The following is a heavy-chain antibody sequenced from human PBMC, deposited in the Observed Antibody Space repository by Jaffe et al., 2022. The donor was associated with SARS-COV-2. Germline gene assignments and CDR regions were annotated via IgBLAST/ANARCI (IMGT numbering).Heavy chain of an antibody. V-gene: IGHV4-61*02. D-gene: IGHD6-13*01. Sequence: QVQLQESGPGLVKPSQTLSLTCTVSGGSISSGSYYWSWIRQPAGKGLEWIGRIYTSGSTNYNPSLKSRVTISVDTSKDQFSLKLSSVTAADTAVYYCARDRGSSWDYYYYYGMDVWGQGTTVTVSS. J-gene: IGHJ6*02. CDR2: IYTSGST. CDR1: GGSISSGSYY. CDR3: ARDRGSSWDYYYYYGMDV.